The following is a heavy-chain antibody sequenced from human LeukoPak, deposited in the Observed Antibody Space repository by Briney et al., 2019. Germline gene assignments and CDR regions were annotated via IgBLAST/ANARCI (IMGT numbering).Heavy chain of an antibody. CDR1: GGTFSSYA. Sequence: ASAKVSRKASGGTFSSYAISWVRQAPGQGLEWMGRIIPILGIANYAQKFQGRVTITADKSTSTAYMELSSLRSEDTAVYYCARELDGGNSDYYYGMDVWGQGTTVTVSS. CDR3: ARELDGGNSDYYYGMDV. CDR2: IIPILGIA. J-gene: IGHJ6*02. V-gene: IGHV1-69*04. D-gene: IGHD4-23*01.